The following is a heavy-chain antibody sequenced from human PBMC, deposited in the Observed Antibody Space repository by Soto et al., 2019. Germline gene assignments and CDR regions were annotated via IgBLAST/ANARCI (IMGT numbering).Heavy chain of an antibody. CDR1: GGTFSSYA. D-gene: IGHD5-12*01. CDR2: IVPIVDTS. CDR3: VRVVAIPGYPDN. Sequence: QVQLVQSGAEVRQPASSVKVSCKTSGGTFSSYAISWVRQAPGQGLEWMGGIVPIVDTSTYAQKFQGRVTITADESTNTVYMELSSLRSDDTAVYYCVRVVAIPGYPDNWGQETLVTVSS. V-gene: IGHV1-69*12. J-gene: IGHJ4*02.